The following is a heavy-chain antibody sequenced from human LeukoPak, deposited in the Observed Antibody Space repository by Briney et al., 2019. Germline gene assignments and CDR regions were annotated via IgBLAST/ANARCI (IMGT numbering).Heavy chain of an antibody. CDR1: GGSFSGYY. Sequence: PSETLSLTCAVYGGSFSGYYWSWVRQPPGKGLEWLGEINHSGSTNYNPSLKSRVTISVDTSKNQFSLKLSSVTAADTAVYYCAREAITMIVVVITTWGALDTWGQGTMVTVSS. V-gene: IGHV4-34*01. J-gene: IGHJ3*02. CDR3: AREAITMIVVVITTWGALDT. CDR2: INHSGST. D-gene: IGHD3-22*01.